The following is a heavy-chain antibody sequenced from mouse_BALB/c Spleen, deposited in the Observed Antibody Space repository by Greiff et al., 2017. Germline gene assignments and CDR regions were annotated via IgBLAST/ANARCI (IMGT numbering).Heavy chain of an antibody. CDR3: ASPLYLAWFAD. J-gene: IGHJ3*01. CDR1: GFNIKDTY. V-gene: IGHV14-3*02. Sequence: VQLQQSGAELVKPGASVKLSCTASGFNIKDTYMHWVKQRPEQGLEWIGRIDPANGNTKYDPKFQGKATITADTSSNTAYLQLSSLTSEDTAVYYCASPLYLAWFADWGQGTLVTVSA. D-gene: IGHD5-5*01. CDR2: IDPANGNT.